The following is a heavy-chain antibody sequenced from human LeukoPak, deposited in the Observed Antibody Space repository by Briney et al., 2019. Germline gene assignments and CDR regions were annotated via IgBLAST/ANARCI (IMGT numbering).Heavy chain of an antibody. V-gene: IGHV4-59*01. J-gene: IGHJ4*02. D-gene: IGHD1-26*01. CDR3: ATSSGSYYGDYFDY. CDR1: GGSISYYY. CDR2: VYYSGST. Sequence: SETLSLTCTVSGGSISYYYWSWIRQPPGKGLQWIGYVYYSGSTNYNPSLKSRVTISVDTSKNQFSLKLSSVTAADTAVYYCATSSGSYYGDYFDYWGQGTLVTVSS.